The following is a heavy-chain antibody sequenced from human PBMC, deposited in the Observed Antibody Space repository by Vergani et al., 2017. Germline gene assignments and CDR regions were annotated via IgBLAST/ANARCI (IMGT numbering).Heavy chain of an antibody. CDR3: ARAKDRYSSGWYCPFDY. Sequence: QVQLVQSGAEVKKPGSSVKVSCKASGGTFSSYAISWVRQAPGQGLEWMGRIIPIFGTANYAQKFQGRVTITADESTSTAYMELSSLRSEDTAVYYCARAKDRYSSGWYCPFDYWGQGTLVTVSS. CDR1: GGTFSSYA. V-gene: IGHV1-69*18. D-gene: IGHD6-19*01. CDR2: IIPIFGTA. J-gene: IGHJ4*02.